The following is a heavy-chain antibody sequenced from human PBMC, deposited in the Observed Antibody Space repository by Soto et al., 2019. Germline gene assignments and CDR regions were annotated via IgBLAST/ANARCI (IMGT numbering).Heavy chain of an antibody. CDR2: IYYSGST. CDR1: VGSISSYY. D-gene: IGHD6-13*01. V-gene: IGHV4-30-4*01. J-gene: IGHJ4*02. CDR3: ASRHSSPYFDY. Sequence: SETLSLTCTVSVGSISSYYWSWIRQPPGKGLEWIGSIYYSGSTYYNPSLKSRVTISVDTSKNQFSLKLNSVTAADTAVYYCASRHSSPYFDYWGQGTLVTVSS.